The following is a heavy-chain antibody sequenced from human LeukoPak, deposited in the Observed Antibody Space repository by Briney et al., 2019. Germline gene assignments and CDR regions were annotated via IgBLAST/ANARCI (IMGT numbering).Heavy chain of an antibody. Sequence: GGSLRLSCAASGFTVSSNYMSWVRQAPGKGLEWVSVIYSGGSTYYADSVKGRFTISRDNSKNTLYLQMNSLRAEDTAVYYCARTTNYDFWSGYYNPVYFDYWGQGTLVTVSS. CDR2: IYSGGST. CDR1: GFTVSSNY. CDR3: ARTTNYDFWSGYYNPVYFDY. J-gene: IGHJ4*02. D-gene: IGHD3-3*01. V-gene: IGHV3-66*01.